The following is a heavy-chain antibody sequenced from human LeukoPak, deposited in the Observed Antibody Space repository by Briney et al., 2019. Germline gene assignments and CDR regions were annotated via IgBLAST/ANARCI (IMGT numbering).Heavy chain of an antibody. J-gene: IGHJ4*02. CDR2: IYYSGST. D-gene: IGHD6-19*01. CDR3: AKSSGWTLGLYYFDY. Sequence: SETLSLTCTVSGGSISSYYWSWIRQPPGKGLEWIGYIYYSGSTNYNPSLKSRVTISVDTSKNQFSLKLSSVTAADTAVYYCAKSSGWTLGLYYFDYWGQGTLVTVSS. CDR1: GGSISSYY. V-gene: IGHV4-59*08.